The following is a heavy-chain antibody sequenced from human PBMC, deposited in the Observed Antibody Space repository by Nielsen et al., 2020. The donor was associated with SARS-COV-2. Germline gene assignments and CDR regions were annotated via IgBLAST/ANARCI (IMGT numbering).Heavy chain of an antibody. CDR1: GGSISSYY. CDR3: ARAPSPDDSSGGGY. D-gene: IGHD3-22*01. CDR2: IYYSGST. J-gene: IGHJ4*02. Sequence: SETLSLTCTVSGGSISSYYWSWIRQPPGKGLEWIGYIYYSGSTNYNPSLKSRVTISVDTSKNQFSLKLSSVTAADTAVYYCARAPSPDDSSGGGYWGQGTLVTVSS. V-gene: IGHV4-59*01.